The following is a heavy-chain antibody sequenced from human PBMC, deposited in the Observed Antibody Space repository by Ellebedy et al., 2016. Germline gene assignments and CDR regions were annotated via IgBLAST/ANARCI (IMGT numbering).Heavy chain of an antibody. CDR3: VRLGLF. CDR1: GGSISGSDYY. Sequence: SETLSLTCRVSGGSISGSDYYWGWIRQPPGKGLEWIGSIYQSGNTFYRPSLKSRVTMFVDPSKNQFSLKMTSVTAADTAVYYCVRLGLFWGPGTLVTVSS. V-gene: IGHV4-39*01. J-gene: IGHJ4*02. CDR2: IYQSGNT.